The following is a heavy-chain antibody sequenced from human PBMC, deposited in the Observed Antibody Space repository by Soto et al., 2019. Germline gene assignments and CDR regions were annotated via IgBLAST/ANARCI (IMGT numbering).Heavy chain of an antibody. V-gene: IGHV1-69*06. CDR2: IIPIFGTA. CDR3: ARVQRYCSSTSCYFNWFDP. J-gene: IGHJ5*02. CDR1: GGTFSSYA. D-gene: IGHD2-2*01. Sequence: QVQLVQSGAEVKKPGSSVKVSCKASGGTFSSYAISWVRQAPGQGLEWMGGIIPIFGTANYAQKFQGRVTITADKSTSTASMELSSLRSEDTAVYYCARVQRYCSSTSCYFNWFDPWGQGTLVTVSS.